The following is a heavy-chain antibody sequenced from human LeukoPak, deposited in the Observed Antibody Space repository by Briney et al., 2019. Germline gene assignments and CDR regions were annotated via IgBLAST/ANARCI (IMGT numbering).Heavy chain of an antibody. D-gene: IGHD6-13*01. CDR1: GGSFSGYY. J-gene: IGHJ4*02. Sequence: PSETLSLTCAVYGGSFSGYYWSWIRQPPGKGLERIGEINHSGSTNYNPSLNSRVTISVDTSKNQFSLKLSSVTAADTAVYYCARVGTWQQLVPAWFDYWGQGTLVTVSS. CDR3: ARVGTWQQLVPAWFDY. V-gene: IGHV4-34*01. CDR2: INHSGST.